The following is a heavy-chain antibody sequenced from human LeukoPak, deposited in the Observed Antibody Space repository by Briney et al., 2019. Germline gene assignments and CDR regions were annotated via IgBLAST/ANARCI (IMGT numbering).Heavy chain of an antibody. CDR1: GFTFSDYY. J-gene: IGHJ1*01. Sequence: GGSLRLSCAASGFTFSDYYMSWIRQAPGKGLEWISYISSSSRIIYYADSVKGRFTISRDNAQSSMYLQMNSLRAEDTAVYYCARANYGGNPRYFQHWGQGTLVTVSS. CDR2: ISSSSRII. D-gene: IGHD4-23*01. V-gene: IGHV3-11*01. CDR3: ARANYGGNPRYFQH.